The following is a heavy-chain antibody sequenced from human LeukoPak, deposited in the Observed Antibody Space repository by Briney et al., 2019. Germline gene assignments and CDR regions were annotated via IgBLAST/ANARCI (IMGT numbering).Heavy chain of an antibody. CDR2: ISNTGGTT. D-gene: IGHD2-15*01. V-gene: IGHV3-23*01. CDR1: GFAFSSFA. J-gene: IGHJ4*02. CDR3: AKSNGASCYSVTGY. Sequence: GGSLRLSCAASGFAFSSFAMSWVRQAPGKGLEWVSVISNTGGTTYYAHSVKGRFTISRDNSKNMLYLQMNSLRAEDTAVYYCAKSNGASCYSVTGYWGQGTLGTVSS.